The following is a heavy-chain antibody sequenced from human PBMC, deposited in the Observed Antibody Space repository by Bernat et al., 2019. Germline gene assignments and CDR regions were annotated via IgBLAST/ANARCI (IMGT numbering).Heavy chain of an antibody. J-gene: IGHJ4*02. V-gene: IGHV3-66*01. D-gene: IGHD6-19*01. CDR3: AKDASPGSSGWYYFVY. Sequence: EVQLVESGGGLVQPGGSLRLSCAASGLTVSNNHMSWVRQAPGKGLEWVAGIYSGDITYYADSVKGRFTISRDKSKDTLHLQMNSLRPEDTAIYYCAKDASPGSSGWYYFVYWGQGTLVTVSS. CDR2: IYSGDIT. CDR1: GLTVSNNH.